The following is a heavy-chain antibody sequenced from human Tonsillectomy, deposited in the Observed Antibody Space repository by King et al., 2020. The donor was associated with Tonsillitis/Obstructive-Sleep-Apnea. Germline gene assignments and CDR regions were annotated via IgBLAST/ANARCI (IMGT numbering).Heavy chain of an antibody. CDR3: ARVNYDSSGYYECFDY. CDR2: ISAYNGDT. V-gene: IGHV1-18*01. J-gene: IGHJ4*02. CDR1: GYTFTSYG. Sequence: QLVQSGAEVKKPGASVKVSCKASGYTFTSYGISWVRQAPGQGLEWMGWISAYNGDTKYAQNLQGRVTMTTDTSTSTAYMELGSLRSDDTALYYCARVNYDSSGYYECFDYWGQGTLVTVSS. D-gene: IGHD3-22*01.